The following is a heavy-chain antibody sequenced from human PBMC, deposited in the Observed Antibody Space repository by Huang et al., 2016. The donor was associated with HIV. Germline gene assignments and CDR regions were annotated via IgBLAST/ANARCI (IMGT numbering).Heavy chain of an antibody. CDR1: GNTLSKLS. Sequence: QGQLIQSGAEVKKPGASVKVSCKVSGNTLSKLSMSWVRQAPGRGLEWRGGFDRETGETSYAQKFQDRVSVTMDTATDTAYMELSSLRSDDTAVYYCAADKFNHGFDLWGRGTLVTVSS. V-gene: IGHV1-24*01. D-gene: IGHD2-15*01. CDR2: FDRETGET. CDR3: AADKFNHGFDL. J-gene: IGHJ2*01.